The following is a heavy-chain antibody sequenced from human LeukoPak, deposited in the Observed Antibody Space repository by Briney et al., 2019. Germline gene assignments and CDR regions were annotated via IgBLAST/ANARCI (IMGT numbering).Heavy chain of an antibody. D-gene: IGHD3-10*01. CDR3: ARDRMVRGFNWFDP. J-gene: IGHJ5*02. V-gene: IGHV4-34*01. Sequence: SETLSLTCAVYGGSFSGYYWSWIRQPPGKGLEWIGEINHSGSTNYSPSLKSRVTISVDTSKNQFSLKLSSVTAADTAVYYCARDRMVRGFNWFDPWGQGTLVTVSS. CDR1: GGSFSGYY. CDR2: INHSGST.